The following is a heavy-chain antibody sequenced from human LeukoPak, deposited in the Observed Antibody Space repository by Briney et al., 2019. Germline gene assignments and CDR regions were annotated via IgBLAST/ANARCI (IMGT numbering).Heavy chain of an antibody. CDR2: IAPLFGRA. CDR1: GGSFSGYS. Sequence: SVKVSCKASGGSFSGYSISWLRQAPGQGLEWMGDIAPLFGRANYAQRLQGRVTITADESTATAYMEVTGLRSDDTAIYYCAREVTVHHPAFGDWGQGTLVSVSS. J-gene: IGHJ4*02. CDR3: AREVTVHHPAFGD. V-gene: IGHV1-69*13. D-gene: IGHD3-10*01.